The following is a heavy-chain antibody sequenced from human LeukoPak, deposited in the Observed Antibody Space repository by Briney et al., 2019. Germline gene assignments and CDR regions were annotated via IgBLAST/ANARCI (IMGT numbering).Heavy chain of an antibody. J-gene: IGHJ3*02. V-gene: IGHV3-30*02. Sequence: GGSLRLSCAASGFSFSLFGMDWVLQAPGKGLEWVAYIRYDGSSKHYADSVKGRFTISRDNSKNTLYLQMNSLRPEDTALYYCARDRSEFWSGYYDAFDMWGQGTMVTVSS. CDR3: ARDRSEFWSGYYDAFDM. D-gene: IGHD3-3*01. CDR2: IRYDGSSK. CDR1: GFSFSLFG.